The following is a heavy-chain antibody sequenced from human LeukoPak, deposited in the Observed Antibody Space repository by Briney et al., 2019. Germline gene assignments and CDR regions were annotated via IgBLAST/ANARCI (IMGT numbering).Heavy chain of an antibody. CDR1: GGSISSYY. CDR3: ARQWDYDFWSGYFGPDAFDI. Sequence: ASETLSLTCTVSGGSISSYYWSWIRQPPGKGLEWIGYIYTSGSTNYNTSLKSRVTISVDTSKKQFSLRLSSVTAADTAVYYCARQWDYDFWSGYFGPDAFDIWGQGTMVTVSS. D-gene: IGHD3-3*01. CDR2: IYTSGST. V-gene: IGHV4-4*09. J-gene: IGHJ3*02.